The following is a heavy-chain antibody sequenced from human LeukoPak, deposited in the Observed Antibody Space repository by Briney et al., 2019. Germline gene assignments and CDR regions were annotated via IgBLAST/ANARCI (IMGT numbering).Heavy chain of an antibody. CDR2: ISTFNGDT. V-gene: IGHV1-18*01. D-gene: IGHD3-16*01. Sequence: ASVKVSCKASGGTFSSYAISWVRRAPGQGLEWMGWISTFNGDTNYAQKFQGRVTITSETSTNTAHMELRSLRSDDTAIYYCARDLASLPVPAANGWLDPWGQGTLVTVSS. CDR3: ARDLASLPVPAANGWLDP. CDR1: GGTFSSYA. J-gene: IGHJ5*02.